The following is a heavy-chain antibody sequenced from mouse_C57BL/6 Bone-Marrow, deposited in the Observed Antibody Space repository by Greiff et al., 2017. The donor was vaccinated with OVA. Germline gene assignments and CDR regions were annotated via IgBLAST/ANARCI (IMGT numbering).Heavy chain of an antibody. V-gene: IGHV1-53*01. Sequence: QVQLQQPGTELVKPGASVKLSCKASGYTFTRYWMHWVKQRPGQGLEWIGNINPSNGGTNYNEKFKSKATLHVDKHSRTAYMQLSSLTSEDSAVYYCARGRYYGSSPAWFAYWGQGTLVTVSA. CDR1: GYTFTRYW. CDR3: ARGRYYGSSPAWFAY. CDR2: INPSNGGT. D-gene: IGHD1-1*01. J-gene: IGHJ3*01.